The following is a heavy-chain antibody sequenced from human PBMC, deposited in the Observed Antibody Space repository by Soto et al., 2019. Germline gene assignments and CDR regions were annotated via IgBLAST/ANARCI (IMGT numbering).Heavy chain of an antibody. CDR1: GFTFSSSC. V-gene: IGHV3-74*01. J-gene: IGHJ4*02. CDR2: INYAGSST. CDR3: TRGPRPTSVGTGAY. D-gene: IGHD3-10*01. Sequence: PAGSLRLSCTASGFTFSSSCMRWIRQSPGKGLVWVSRINYAGSSTDYADSVKGRSTISRDNAKNTLYLQMNTLTAEDTAVYYCTRGPRPTSVGTGAYWGQGTLVTVS.